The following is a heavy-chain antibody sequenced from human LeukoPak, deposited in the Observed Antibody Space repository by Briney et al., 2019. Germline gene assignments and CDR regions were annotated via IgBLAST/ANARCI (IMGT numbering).Heavy chain of an antibody. J-gene: IGHJ6*02. D-gene: IGHD1-1*01. CDR3: ARGSGDDADYYYYYGMDV. Sequence: ASVKVSCKASGYTFTDYYLHWVRQAPGQGLEWVGWIHPNSGATHYAQKFQGRLTMTRDTSISTVYMELTRLRSDDTAVYYCARGSGDDADYYYYYGMDVWGQGTTVTVSS. CDR1: GYTFTDYY. CDR2: IHPNSGAT. V-gene: IGHV1-2*02.